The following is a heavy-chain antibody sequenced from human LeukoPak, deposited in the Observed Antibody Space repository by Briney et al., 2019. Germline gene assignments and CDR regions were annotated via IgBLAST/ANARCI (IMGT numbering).Heavy chain of an antibody. J-gene: IGHJ5*02. CDR2: IYYSGST. CDR3: ARLAYYYDSSGYYWFDP. CDR1: GGSISSYY. Sequence: SETLSLTCTVSGGSISSYYWSWIRQPPGKGLEWIGYIYYSGSTNYNPSLKSRVTISVDTSKNQFSLKLSSVTAADTAVYYCARLAYYYDSSGYYWFDPWGQGTLVTVSS. V-gene: IGHV4-59*08. D-gene: IGHD3-22*01.